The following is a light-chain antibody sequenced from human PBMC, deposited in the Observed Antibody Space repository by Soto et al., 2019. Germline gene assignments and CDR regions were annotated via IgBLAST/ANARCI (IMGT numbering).Light chain of an antibody. J-gene: IGKJ1*01. V-gene: IGKV3-15*01. CDR2: GAS. CDR3: QHYNNWPPWS. CDR1: QSVSSN. Sequence: EIEMTQSPATLSVSPGERATFSCRASQSVSSNLAWYQQKPGQAPRLLIYGASIRATGIPARFSGSGSGTEFTLTISTLQSEDFAIYYCQHYNNWPPWSFGRGTKVDIK.